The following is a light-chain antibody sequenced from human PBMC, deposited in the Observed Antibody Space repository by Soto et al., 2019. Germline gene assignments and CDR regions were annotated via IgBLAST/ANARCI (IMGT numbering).Light chain of an antibody. V-gene: IGKV1-39*01. J-gene: IGKJ1*01. CDR2: AAS. CDR1: QIINSY. CDR3: QQTFSNPPWT. Sequence: DIPMTQSPSSLSASVGDRVTITCRASQIINSYVNWYQQKPGKAPKLLIYAASSLQSGFPSRFSGSESGTDVTLTISSLQPEDFATYYCQQTFSNPPWTFGHGTKVEIK.